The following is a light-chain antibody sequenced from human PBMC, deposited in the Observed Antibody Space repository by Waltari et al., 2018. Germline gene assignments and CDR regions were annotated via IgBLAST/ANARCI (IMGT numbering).Light chain of an antibody. J-gene: IGLJ2*01. CDR2: DVS. V-gene: IGLV2-14*01. Sequence: QSSLTQPASASGSPGQSVTLFRAGTSNDVGGYNSVSWYQEHPGQAPRVIIYDVSDRPSGVSDRFSGSKSGNTASLTISGLQAEDEADYYCSSQSSNDVVLFGGGTKLTVL. CDR3: SSQSSNDVVL. CDR1: SNDVGGYNS.